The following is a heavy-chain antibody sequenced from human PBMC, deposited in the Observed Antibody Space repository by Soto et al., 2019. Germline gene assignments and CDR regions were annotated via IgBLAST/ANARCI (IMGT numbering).Heavy chain of an antibody. CDR1: GFTFSSYS. V-gene: IGHV3-21*01. CDR3: ARDQAFWSGYPSDY. D-gene: IGHD3-3*01. J-gene: IGHJ4*02. CDR2: ISSSSSYI. Sequence: GGSLRLSCAASGFTFSSYSMNWVRQAPGKGLEWVSSISSSSSYIYYADSVKGRFTISRDNAKNSLYLQMNSLRAEDTAVYYCARDQAFWSGYPSDYWGQGTLVTVSS.